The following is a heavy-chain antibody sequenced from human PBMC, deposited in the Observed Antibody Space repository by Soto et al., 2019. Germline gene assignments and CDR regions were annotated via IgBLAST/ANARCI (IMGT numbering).Heavy chain of an antibody. CDR1: GFTCRGYA. Sequence: GGSLRISCAASGFTCRGYARNWVRQARGRGRGWVSSRRGSGGSRYYADSVKGRFTISRDKPKNTLYRQMNSLRAEDTAVYYCANAPYYDFWSGYPLPFYDYYGVGVSAPGPTVT. D-gene: IGHD3-3*01. V-gene: IGHV3-23*01. J-gene: IGHJ6*02. CDR3: ANAPYYDFWSGYPLPFYDYYGVGV. CDR2: RRGSGGSR.